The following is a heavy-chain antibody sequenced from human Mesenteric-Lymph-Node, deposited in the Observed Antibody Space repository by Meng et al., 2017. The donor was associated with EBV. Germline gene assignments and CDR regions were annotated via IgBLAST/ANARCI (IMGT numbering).Heavy chain of an antibody. CDR3: ARVHRVLFGELNWFDP. CDR1: GGSISSGGYY. Sequence: QVQLQESGPGLVKPPQTLSLTCAVSGGSISSGGYYWSWIRQPPGKGLECIGYIYYSGSAYYNPSLKSRVTISVDTSKNQFSLKLSSVTAADTAVYYCARVHRVLFGELNWFDPWGQGSLVTVSS. CDR2: IYYSGSA. D-gene: IGHD3-10*01. V-gene: IGHV4-30-4*01. J-gene: IGHJ5*02.